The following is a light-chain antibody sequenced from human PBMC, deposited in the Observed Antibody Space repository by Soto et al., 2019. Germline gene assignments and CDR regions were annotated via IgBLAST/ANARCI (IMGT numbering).Light chain of an antibody. CDR3: QQRGSWPLT. Sequence: EIVLTQSPATLSSSPGERATISCRASQSVSSYLAWYQQKPGKAPRLLIFDASNMATGIPARFSGSGSGTDFTLTISSLEPEDFAAYYCQQRGSWPLTFGQGTKVEIK. CDR2: DAS. CDR1: QSVSSY. V-gene: IGKV3-11*01. J-gene: IGKJ1*01.